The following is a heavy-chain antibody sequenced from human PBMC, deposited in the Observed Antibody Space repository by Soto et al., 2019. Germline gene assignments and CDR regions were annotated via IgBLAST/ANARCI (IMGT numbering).Heavy chain of an antibody. CDR2: ISGSGGST. D-gene: IGHD3-9*01. CDR1: GFTFSSYA. CDR3: AKDGAEYYDFLTGYYTLFGMYV. J-gene: IGHJ6*02. Sequence: QPGGSLRLSCAASGFTFSSYAMSWVRQAPGKGLEWVSAISGSGGSTYYADSVKGRFTISRDNSKNTLYLQMNSLRAEDTAVYYCAKDGAEYYDFLTGYYTLFGMYVWGQGTTVTVSS. V-gene: IGHV3-23*01.